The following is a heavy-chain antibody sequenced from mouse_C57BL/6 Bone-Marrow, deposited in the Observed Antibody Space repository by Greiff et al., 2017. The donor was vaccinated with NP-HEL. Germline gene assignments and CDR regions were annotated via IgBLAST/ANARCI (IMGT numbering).Heavy chain of an antibody. CDR3: AREGFPYYFDY. V-gene: IGHV1-81*01. CDR2: IYPRSGNT. CDR1: GYTFTSYG. J-gene: IGHJ2*01. Sequence: VKLMESGAELARPGASVKLSCKASGYTFTSYGISWVKQRTGQGLEWIGEIYPRSGNTYYNEKFKGKATLTADKSSSTAYMELRSLTSEDSAVYFCAREGFPYYFDYWGQGTTLTVSS.